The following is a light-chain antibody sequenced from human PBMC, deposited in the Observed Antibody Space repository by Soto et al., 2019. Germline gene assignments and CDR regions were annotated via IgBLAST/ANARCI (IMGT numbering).Light chain of an antibody. CDR2: DAS. CDR1: RTISTF. J-gene: IGKJ5*01. V-gene: IGKV1-33*01. CDR3: QQYDNLPIT. Sequence: DIKLPQPQSSLPDSLEAEAPIPAQPSRTISTFLNWYQQKPGKAPKLLIYDASNLETGVPSRFSGSGSGTDFTFTISSLQPEDIATYYCQQYDNLPITFGQWTRLEIK.